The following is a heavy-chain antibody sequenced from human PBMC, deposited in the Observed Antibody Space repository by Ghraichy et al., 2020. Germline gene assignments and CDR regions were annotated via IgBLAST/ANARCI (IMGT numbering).Heavy chain of an antibody. D-gene: IGHD3-22*01. V-gene: IGHV3-23*01. Sequence: GVLNISCAASGFTFNTYAMSWVRQAPGKGLEWVSAIGGSGDNAYYADSVKGRFTISRDNSKNTLFLQMNSLRAEDTALYYCGKDYYDSSAYYYGRDYFDYWGQGTLVTVSS. CDR1: GFTFNTYA. CDR2: IGGSGDNA. J-gene: IGHJ4*02. CDR3: GKDYYDSSAYYYGRDYFDY.